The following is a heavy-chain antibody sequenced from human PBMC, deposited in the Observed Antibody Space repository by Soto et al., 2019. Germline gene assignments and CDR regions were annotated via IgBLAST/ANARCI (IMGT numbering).Heavy chain of an antibody. J-gene: IGHJ4*02. CDR3: AKKVNSGPGSQYFDY. CDR1: GFTFSSYS. D-gene: IGHD3-10*01. Sequence: GGSLRLSCAASGFTFSSYSMSWVRQAPGKGLEWVSGFRSSGDGGTTYYADPVKGRFTISRDNSKNTLFLQMNSLRAEDTAIYYCAKKVNSGPGSQYFDYWGQGTLVTAPQ. CDR2: FRSSGDGGTT. V-gene: IGHV3-23*01.